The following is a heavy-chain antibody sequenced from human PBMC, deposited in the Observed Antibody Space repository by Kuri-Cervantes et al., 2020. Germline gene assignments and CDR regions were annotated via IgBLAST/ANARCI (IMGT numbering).Heavy chain of an antibody. CDR1: GFTFNNYD. V-gene: IGHV3-33*01. CDR2: IWYDGSNE. D-gene: IGHD3-10*01. Sequence: GESLKISCAASGFTFNNYDMHWVRQAPGKGLEWVAVIWYDGSNEYYADSVKDRFTISRDNSKSTLYLQMNSLRAEDTAVYYCARDRGIITFDYWGQGILVTVSS. J-gene: IGHJ4*02. CDR3: ARDRGIITFDY.